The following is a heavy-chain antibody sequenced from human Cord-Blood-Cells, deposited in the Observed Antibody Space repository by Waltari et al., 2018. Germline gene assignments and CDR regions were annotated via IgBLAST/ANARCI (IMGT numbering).Heavy chain of an antibody. J-gene: IGHJ5*02. CDR2: INPIFRTA. V-gene: IGHV1-69*01. D-gene: IGHD5-18*01. CDR1: VGAFSSYA. CDR3: ARDRVDTAMVTSWFDP. Sequence: QVQLVQTGAEVKKLGSSVKVSCTATVGAFSSYAISWERRAPGQGLEWMGGINPIFRTANYAQKFQGRVTITADESSSTAYMELSSLRSEDTAVYYCARDRVDTAMVTSWFDPWGQGTLVTVSS.